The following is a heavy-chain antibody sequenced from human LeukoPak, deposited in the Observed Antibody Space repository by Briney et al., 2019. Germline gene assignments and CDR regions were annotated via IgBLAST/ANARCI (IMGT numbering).Heavy chain of an antibody. CDR2: IDPGDSDT. V-gene: IGHV5-51*01. J-gene: IGHJ3*02. Sequence: GESLKISCKGSGYSFSSYWIGWVRQMPGKGLEWMGIIDPGDSDTRYSPSFQGQVTISGDKSISTAYLQWTSLKASDTAMYYCARTRDGYLSDVFGIWDQGTRVTVSS. CDR3: ARTRDGYLSDVFGI. CDR1: GYSFSSYW. D-gene: IGHD5-24*01.